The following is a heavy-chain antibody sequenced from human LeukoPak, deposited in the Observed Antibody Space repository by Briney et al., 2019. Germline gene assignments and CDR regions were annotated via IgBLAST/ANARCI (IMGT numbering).Heavy chain of an antibody. CDR2: IKQDGSEK. CDR1: GFTFSSYW. CDR3: ARGPYPYTTVPPPQYYFDY. J-gene: IGHJ4*02. V-gene: IGHV3-7*03. Sequence: GGSLRLSCAASGFTFSSYWMSWVRQAPGKGLEWVANIKQDGSEKYYVDSVKGRFTISRDNAKNSLYLQMNSLRAEDTAVYYCARGPYPYTTVPPPQYYFDYWGQGTLVTVSS. D-gene: IGHD4-17*01.